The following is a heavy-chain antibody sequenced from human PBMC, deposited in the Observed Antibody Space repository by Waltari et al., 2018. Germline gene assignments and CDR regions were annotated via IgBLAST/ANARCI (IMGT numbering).Heavy chain of an antibody. CDR3: AHTSVVGATGSIYFDY. CDR2: IYWDDDK. J-gene: IGHJ4*02. Sequence: QITLQESGPTLVKPTQTLTLTCTFSGFSLSTSGVGVHWIRQPPGTALEWLALIYWDDDKRYSPALKSRLTITKDTSKIQVVLTMTNMDPVDTATYYCAHTSVVGATGSIYFDYWGQGTLVTVSS. CDR1: GFSLSTSGVG. D-gene: IGHD1-26*01. V-gene: IGHV2-5*02.